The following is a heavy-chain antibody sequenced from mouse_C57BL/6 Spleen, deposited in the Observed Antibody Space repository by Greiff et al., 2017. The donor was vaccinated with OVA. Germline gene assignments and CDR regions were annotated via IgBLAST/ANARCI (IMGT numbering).Heavy chain of an antibody. CDR3: ARENWDGSWTY. D-gene: IGHD4-1*01. Sequence: DVKLVESGGGLVKPGGSLKLSCAASGFTFSDYGMHWVRQAPEKGLEWVAYISSGSSTIYYADTVKGRFTISRDNAKNTRFLQMTSLRAEDTAMYYCARENWDGSWTYWGQGTLVTVSA. J-gene: IGHJ3*01. CDR1: GFTFSDYG. V-gene: IGHV5-17*01. CDR2: ISSGSSTI.